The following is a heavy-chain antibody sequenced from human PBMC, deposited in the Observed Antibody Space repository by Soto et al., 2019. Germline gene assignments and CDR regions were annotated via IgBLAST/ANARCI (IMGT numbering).Heavy chain of an antibody. CDR1: GGSISSYY. Sequence: PSETLSLTCTVSGGSISSYYWSWIRQPPGKGLEWIGYIYYSGSTNYNPSLKSRVTISVDTSKNQFSLKLSSVTAADTAVYYCARVRRSREVDYWGQGTLVTVS. J-gene: IGHJ4*02. CDR3: ARVRRSREVDY. V-gene: IGHV4-59*01. CDR2: IYYSGST. D-gene: IGHD6-13*01.